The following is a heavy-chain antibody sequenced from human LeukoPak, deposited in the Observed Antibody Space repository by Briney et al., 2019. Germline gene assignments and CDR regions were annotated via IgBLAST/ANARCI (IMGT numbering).Heavy chain of an antibody. V-gene: IGHV4-34*01. D-gene: IGHD6-13*01. Sequence: SETLSLTCAVYGRSFSGYYWSWIRQPPGKGLGWIGEINHSGSTNYNPSLKSRVTISVDTSKNQFSLKLSSVTAADTAVYYCARTRSSWYSNYYYYMDVWGKGTTVTVSS. J-gene: IGHJ6*03. CDR2: INHSGST. CDR1: GRSFSGYY. CDR3: ARTRSSWYSNYYYYMDV.